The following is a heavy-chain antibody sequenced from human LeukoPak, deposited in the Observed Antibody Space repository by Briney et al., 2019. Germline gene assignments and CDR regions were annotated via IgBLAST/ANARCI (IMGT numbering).Heavy chain of an antibody. CDR2: ITGSGDRT. V-gene: IGHV3-23*01. Sequence: GGSLRHSCAASGCTFSTYAVSWVRQAPGKGLEWVSGITGSGDRTYYADSVKGRFTISRDNSKNTLYLQMNSLRAEDTAVYYCAKDSATYSLNWFDPWAQETLVTVSS. CDR1: GCTFSTYA. D-gene: IGHD1-26*01. J-gene: IGHJ5*02. CDR3: AKDSATYSLNWFDP.